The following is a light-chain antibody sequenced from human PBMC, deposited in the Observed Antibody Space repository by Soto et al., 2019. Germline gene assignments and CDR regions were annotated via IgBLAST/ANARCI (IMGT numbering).Light chain of an antibody. CDR1: QSVSNNY. V-gene: IGKV3-20*01. CDR2: GVS. J-gene: IGKJ3*01. Sequence: EIVLTQSPGTLSLSPGERATLSCRASQSVSNNYLACFQQKPGQAPRVLMYGVSSRATVIPDRFSVSGSGTDFTLTISRLETEDLAEDYCQDYDRSPLSSGPRTKVDSK. CDR3: QDYDRSPLS.